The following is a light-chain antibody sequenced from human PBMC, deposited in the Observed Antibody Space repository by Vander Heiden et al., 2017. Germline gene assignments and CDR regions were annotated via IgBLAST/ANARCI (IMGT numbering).Light chain of an antibody. CDR1: QGISSY. J-gene: IGKJ2*01. CDR3: QQYYSYPPVT. CDR2: AAS. Sequence: AIRITQSPSSLSASTGDRVTITCRASQGISSYLAWYQQKPGKAPKRLIYAASTLQSGVPSRFGGSGSGTDFTLTISCLQSEDFATYYCQQYYSYPPVTFGQGTKLEIK. V-gene: IGKV1-8*01.